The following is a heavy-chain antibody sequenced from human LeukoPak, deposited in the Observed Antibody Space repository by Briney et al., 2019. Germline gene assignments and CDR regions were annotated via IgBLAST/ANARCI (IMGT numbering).Heavy chain of an antibody. CDR1: GYTFTGYY. CDR3: ARDRSYSSSWYHWFDP. J-gene: IGHJ5*02. V-gene: IGHV1-2*02. Sequence: ASVKVSCKASGYTFTGYYMHWVRQAPGQGLEWMGWINPNSGGTNYAQKFQGRVTMTRDTSISTAYMELSSLRSEDTAVYYCARDRSYSSSWYHWFDPWGQGTLVTVSS. D-gene: IGHD6-13*01. CDR2: INPNSGGT.